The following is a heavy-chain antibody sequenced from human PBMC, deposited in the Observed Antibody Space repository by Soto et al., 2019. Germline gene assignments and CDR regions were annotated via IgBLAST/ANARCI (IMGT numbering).Heavy chain of an antibody. CDR2: ISSSGSTV. V-gene: IGHV3-48*03. J-gene: IGHJ6*02. D-gene: IGHD3-9*01. Sequence: GGSLRLSCAASGFTFSSFEMHWVRQAPGKGPEWVSYISSSGSTVYYADSVKCRFTISRDNAKNSLYLHMNSLRAEDTAVYYCARVTTPTSTDILTYGMDVWGQGTTVTVCS. CDR3: ARVTTPTSTDILTYGMDV. CDR1: GFTFSSFE.